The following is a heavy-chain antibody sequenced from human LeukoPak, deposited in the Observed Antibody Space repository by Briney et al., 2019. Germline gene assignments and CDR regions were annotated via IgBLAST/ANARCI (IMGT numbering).Heavy chain of an antibody. CDR3: ARVRRVATLQTRYYYYYGMDV. CDR1: GGSFSGYY. Sequence: MPSETLSLTCAVYGGSFSGYYWSWIRQPPGKGLEWIGEINHSGSTNYNLSLKSRVTISVDTSKNQFSLKLSSVTAADTAVYYCARVRRVATLQTRYYYYYGMDVWGQGTTVTVSS. J-gene: IGHJ6*02. D-gene: IGHD5-12*01. CDR2: INHSGST. V-gene: IGHV4-34*01.